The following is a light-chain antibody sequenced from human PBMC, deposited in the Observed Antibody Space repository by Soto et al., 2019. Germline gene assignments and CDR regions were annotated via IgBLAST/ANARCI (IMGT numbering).Light chain of an antibody. Sequence: QSALTQPASVSGSPGQSMTISCTGTSSDVGGYNYVSWYQQHPGKAPKLMIYEVSNRPSGVSNRFSGSKSGNTASLTISGLQAEDEADYYCSSYTRSSTPYVFGTGTKVTVL. J-gene: IGLJ1*01. V-gene: IGLV2-14*01. CDR2: EVS. CDR3: SSYTRSSTPYV. CDR1: SSDVGGYNY.